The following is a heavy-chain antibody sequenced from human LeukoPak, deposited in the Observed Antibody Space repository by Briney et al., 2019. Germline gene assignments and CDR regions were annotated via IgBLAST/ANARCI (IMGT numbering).Heavy chain of an antibody. D-gene: IGHD3-10*01. CDR3: ARTLKWFGQQDDAFDI. Sequence: AASVKVSCKASGYTFTSYGISWVRQAPGQGLEWMGWISAYNGNTNYAQKLQGRVTMTTDTSTSTAYMELRSLRSDDTAVYYCARTLKWFGQQDDAFDIWGQGTMVTVSS. V-gene: IGHV1-18*01. CDR2: ISAYNGNT. CDR1: GYTFTSYG. J-gene: IGHJ3*02.